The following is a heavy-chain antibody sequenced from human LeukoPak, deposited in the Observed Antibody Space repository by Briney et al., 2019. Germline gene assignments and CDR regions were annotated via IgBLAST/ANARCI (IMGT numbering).Heavy chain of an antibody. D-gene: IGHD2-2*01. CDR1: GFTFSSYA. CDR2: ISGSGGST. Sequence: PGGSLRLSCAASGFTFSSYAMSWVRQAPGKGLEWVSAISGSGGSTYYADSVKGRFTISRDNSENTLYLQMNSLRAEDTAVYYCARTGGIVVVPAAKGNDYWGQGALVTVSS. V-gene: IGHV3-23*01. CDR3: ARTGGIVVVPAAKGNDY. J-gene: IGHJ4*02.